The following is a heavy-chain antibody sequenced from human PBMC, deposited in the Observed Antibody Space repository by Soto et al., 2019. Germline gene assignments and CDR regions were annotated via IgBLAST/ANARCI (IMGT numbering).Heavy chain of an antibody. CDR1: GYTFPSYA. J-gene: IGHJ5*02. CDR2: INAGNGNT. Sequence: ASVKGSCKASGYTFPSYAMHWVRQAPGQRLEWMGWINAGNGNTKYSQKFQGRVTITRDTSASTAYMELSSLRSEDTAVYYCARARGYSGYDSFGWFDPWGQGTLVTVSS. V-gene: IGHV1-3*01. D-gene: IGHD5-12*01. CDR3: ARARGYSGYDSFGWFDP.